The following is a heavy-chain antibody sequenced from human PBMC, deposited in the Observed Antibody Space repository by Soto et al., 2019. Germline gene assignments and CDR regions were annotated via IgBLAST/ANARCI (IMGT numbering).Heavy chain of an antibody. CDR1: GYTFTNYG. J-gene: IGHJ1*01. Sequence: QVQLVQSGAEVKKPGASVKVSCKASGYTFTNYGINWVRQAPGQGPEWMGWISGYNGETKYAQSLHGRATMTTDTSTSTAYMELRSLRSDDTAVYYCARGGSTCSAEYCQHWGQGTLVIVSS. V-gene: IGHV1-18*01. CDR2: ISGYNGET. CDR3: ARGGSTCSAEYCQH. D-gene: IGHD2-2*01.